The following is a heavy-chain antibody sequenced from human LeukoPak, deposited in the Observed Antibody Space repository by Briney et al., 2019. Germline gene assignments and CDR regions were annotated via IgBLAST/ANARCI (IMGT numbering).Heavy chain of an antibody. J-gene: IGHJ4*02. V-gene: IGHV3-53*01. CDR2: IDNGGST. Sequence: GGSLRLSCAASGFTVSSYYMSWVRQAPGRGLEWVSVIDNGGSTYYADSVKGRFTISRDNSKNTLYLQMNSLRAEDTAVYYCARDGSARSLGNWGQGTLVSVSS. CDR1: GFTVSSYY. D-gene: IGHD6-6*01. CDR3: ARDGSARSLGN.